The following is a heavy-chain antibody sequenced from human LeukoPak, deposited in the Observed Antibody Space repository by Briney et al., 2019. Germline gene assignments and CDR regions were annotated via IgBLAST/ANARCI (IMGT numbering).Heavy chain of an antibody. CDR2: ISAYNGNT. CDR3: ARDLLPTYSSGWYGSDY. V-gene: IGHV1-18*01. Sequence: ASVKVSCKASGYTFTSYGISWVRQAPGQGLEWMGWISAYNGNTNYAQKLQGRVTMTTDTSTSTAYMELRSLRSDDTAVYYCARDLLPTYSSGWYGSDYWGQGTLVTVSS. CDR1: GYTFTSYG. D-gene: IGHD6-19*01. J-gene: IGHJ4*02.